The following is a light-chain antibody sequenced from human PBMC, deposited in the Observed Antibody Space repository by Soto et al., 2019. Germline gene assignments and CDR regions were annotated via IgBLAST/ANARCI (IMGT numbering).Light chain of an antibody. CDR3: CSYARTNTWV. J-gene: IGLJ3*02. Sequence: QSVLTQPASVSGSPGQSITISCTGTSSDVGSYNFVSWYQHHPGKAPKVVIFEGSRRPSGVSNRFSASKSGTTASLTISGLQAEDEADYYCCSYARTNTWVFGGGTKLTVL. CDR2: EGS. V-gene: IGLV2-23*01. CDR1: SSDVGSYNF.